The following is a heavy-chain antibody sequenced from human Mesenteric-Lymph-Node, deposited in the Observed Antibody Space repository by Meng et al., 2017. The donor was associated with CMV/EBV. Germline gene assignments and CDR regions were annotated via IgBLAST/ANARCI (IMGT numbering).Heavy chain of an antibody. CDR3: ARGGYCSSSTCYGLPDDY. J-gene: IGHJ4*02. D-gene: IGHD2-2*01. Sequence: GESLKISCAASGLTFSSYSMNWVRQAPGKGLEWVSYISSSSTIYYADSVKGRFTISRDNAKNSLYLQMNSLRAEDTAVYYCARGGYCSSSTCYGLPDDYWGQGTLVTVSS. CDR1: GLTFSSYS. V-gene: IGHV3-48*04. CDR2: ISSSSTI.